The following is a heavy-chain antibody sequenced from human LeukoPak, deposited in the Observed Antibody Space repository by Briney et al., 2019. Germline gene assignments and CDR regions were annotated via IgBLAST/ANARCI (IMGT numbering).Heavy chain of an antibody. Sequence: SETLSLTCTVSGGAVSSSSYYWGWIRQPPGKGLEWIGSIYYSGITFYNPSVKSRITVSVDTSKNQFSLNLTSLTAADTAVYYCVRHHSSYPRTFDYWGQGILVTVSS. CDR1: GGAVSSSSYY. CDR3: VRHHSSYPRTFDY. V-gene: IGHV4-39*01. J-gene: IGHJ4*02. D-gene: IGHD1-26*01. CDR2: IYYSGIT.